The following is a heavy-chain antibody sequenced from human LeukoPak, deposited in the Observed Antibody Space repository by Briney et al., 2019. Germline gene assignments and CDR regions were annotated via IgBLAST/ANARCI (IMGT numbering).Heavy chain of an antibody. J-gene: IGHJ4*02. Sequence: PSETLSLTCAVYGGSFSGYYWSWIRQSPGKGLEWIGEVNHSGSTNYNPSLKSRVTISVDTSKNQFSLKLSSVTAADTAVYYCARERSGWYTGGGNYWGQGTLVTVSS. CDR3: ARERSGWYTGGGNY. V-gene: IGHV4-34*01. CDR1: GGSFSGYY. D-gene: IGHD6-19*01. CDR2: VNHSGST.